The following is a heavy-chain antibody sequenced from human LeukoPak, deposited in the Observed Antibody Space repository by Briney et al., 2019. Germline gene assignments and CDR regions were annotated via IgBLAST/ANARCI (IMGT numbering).Heavy chain of an antibody. CDR3: VKTARHHDY. CDR1: GFTFSDYY. V-gene: IGHV3-11*01. CDR2: ISGSGSDI. J-gene: IGHJ4*02. Sequence: GGSLRLSCAASGFTFSDYYMSWTRQAPGKGLECLSYISGSGSDINYVDSVKGRFTVSRDNAKNSLYLQMNSLRAEDTAVYYCVKTARHHDYWGQGTLVTVSS.